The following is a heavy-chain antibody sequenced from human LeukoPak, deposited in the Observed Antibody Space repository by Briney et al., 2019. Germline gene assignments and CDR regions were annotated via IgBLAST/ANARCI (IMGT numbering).Heavy chain of an antibody. CDR1: GYTFTGYY. D-gene: IGHD2-2*01. CDR2: INPNSGGT. Sequence: ASVKVSCKASGYTFTGYYMHWVRQAPGQGLEWMGWINPNSGGTNYAQKFQGRVTMTRDTSISTAYMELSRLRSDDTAMYYCARAPDIVVVPASRYWFDPWGQGTLVTVSS. CDR3: ARAPDIVVVPASRYWFDP. V-gene: IGHV1-2*02. J-gene: IGHJ5*02.